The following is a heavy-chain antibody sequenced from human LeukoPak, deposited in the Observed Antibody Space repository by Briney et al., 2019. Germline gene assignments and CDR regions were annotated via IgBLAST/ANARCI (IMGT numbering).Heavy chain of an antibody. CDR3: ARADIVATITFDY. CDR2: IYYSGST. V-gene: IGHV4-31*03. CDR1: GGSISSGGYS. D-gene: IGHD5-12*01. J-gene: IGHJ4*02. Sequence: PSETLSLTCTVSGGSISSGGYSWSWIRQHPGKGLEWIGYIYYSGSTYYNPSLKSRVTISVDTSKNQFSLKLSSVTAADTAVYYCARADIVATITFDYWGQGTLVTVSS.